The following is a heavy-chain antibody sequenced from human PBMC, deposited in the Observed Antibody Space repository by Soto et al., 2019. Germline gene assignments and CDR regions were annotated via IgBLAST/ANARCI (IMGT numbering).Heavy chain of an antibody. CDR1: GASISRTGFH. Sequence: QVHLQESGPGLVRPSETLSLTCAVSGASISRTGFHWGWIRQPPGQGLEWIGSVYESVNTYYNSSLKSRVTIAVDTSKNQLSLELKSVTAADTAVYYCSRRGSGHTFDYWGQGTLVTVSS. CDR2: VYESVNT. J-gene: IGHJ4*02. CDR3: SRRGSGHTFDY. D-gene: IGHD3-10*01. V-gene: IGHV4-39*01.